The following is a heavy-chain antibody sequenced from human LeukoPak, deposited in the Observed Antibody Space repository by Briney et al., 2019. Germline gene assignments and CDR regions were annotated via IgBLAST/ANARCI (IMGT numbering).Heavy chain of an antibody. CDR2: ISGGGVNT. Sequence: PGGSLRLSCAASGFSFRSNAMSWFRQAPGKGLEWVSAISGGGVNTHYADSVKGRFTISRDNSKNTLYLQMNSLRAEDTAVYYCAKGALVNFDYCCQGTLVTVSS. J-gene: IGHJ4*02. CDR1: GFSFRSNA. V-gene: IGHV3-23*01. CDR3: AKGALVNFDY. D-gene: IGHD2-8*02.